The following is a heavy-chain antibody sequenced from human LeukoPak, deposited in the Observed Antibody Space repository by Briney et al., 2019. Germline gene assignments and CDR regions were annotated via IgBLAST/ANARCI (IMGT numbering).Heavy chain of an antibody. D-gene: IGHD3-3*01. J-gene: IGHJ4*02. V-gene: IGHV3-23*01. CDR3: AKPPEYYDFWSGYSYYFDY. CDR1: GFTFSSYA. Sequence: GGSLRLSCAASGFTFSSYAMSWVRQAPGKGLEWVSAISGSGGSTYYADSVKGRFTISRDNSKNTLYLQMNSLRAEDTAVYYCAKPPEYYDFWSGYSYYFDYWGQGTLATVSS. CDR2: ISGSGGST.